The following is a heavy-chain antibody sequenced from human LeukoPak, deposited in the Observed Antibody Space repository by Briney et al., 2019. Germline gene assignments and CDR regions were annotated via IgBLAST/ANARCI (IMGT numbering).Heavy chain of an antibody. Sequence: SQTLSLTCTVSGGSISSGSYYWSWIRQPAGKGLEWIGRIYTSGSTNYNPSLKSRVTISVDTSKNQFSLKLSSVTAADTAVYYCARDSGYSSGWTFYYYYMDVWGKGTTVTVSS. CDR1: GGSISSGSYY. CDR2: IYTSGST. V-gene: IGHV4-61*02. D-gene: IGHD6-19*01. CDR3: ARDSGYSSGWTFYYYYMDV. J-gene: IGHJ6*03.